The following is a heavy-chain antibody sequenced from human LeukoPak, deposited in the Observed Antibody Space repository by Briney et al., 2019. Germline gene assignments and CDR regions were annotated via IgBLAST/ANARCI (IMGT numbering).Heavy chain of an antibody. CDR1: GGSISSGGYY. V-gene: IGHV4-31*03. CDR2: IYYSGST. J-gene: IGHJ4*02. CDR3: ARFSPCSSVDY. Sequence: PSETLSLTCTVSGGSISSGGYYWSWIRQHPGKGLEWIGYIYYSGSTYYNPSLKSRVTISVDTSKNQFSLKLSSVTAADTAVYYCARFSPCSSVDYWGQGTLVTVSS. D-gene: IGHD6-6*01.